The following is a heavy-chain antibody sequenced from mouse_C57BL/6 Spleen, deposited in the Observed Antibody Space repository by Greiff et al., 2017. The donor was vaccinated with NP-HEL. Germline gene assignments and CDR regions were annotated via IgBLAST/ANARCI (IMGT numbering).Heavy chain of an antibody. Sequence: EVQLQQSGPELVKPGASVKISCKASGYTFTDYYMNWVKQSHGKSLEWIGDINPNNGGTSYNQKFKGKATLTVDKSSSTAYMELRSLTSEDSAVYYCARVGTTVYFDYWGQGTTLTVSS. CDR3: ARVGTTVYFDY. CDR2: INPNNGGT. D-gene: IGHD1-1*01. CDR1: GYTFTDYY. V-gene: IGHV1-26*01. J-gene: IGHJ2*01.